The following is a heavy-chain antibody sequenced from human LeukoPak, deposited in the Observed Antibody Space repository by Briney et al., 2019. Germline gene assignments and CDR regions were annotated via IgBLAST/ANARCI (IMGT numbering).Heavy chain of an antibody. CDR2: IIPIFGTA. V-gene: IGHV1-69*13. CDR3: ASCSYDSSGYYYLSYFDY. J-gene: IGHJ4*02. D-gene: IGHD3-22*01. Sequence: SVKVSCKASGGTFSSYAISWVRQAPGQGLEWMGRIIPIFGTANYAQKFQGRVTITADESTSTAYMELSSLRSEDTAVYYCASCSYDSSGYYYLSYFDYWGQGTLVTVSS. CDR1: GGTFSSYA.